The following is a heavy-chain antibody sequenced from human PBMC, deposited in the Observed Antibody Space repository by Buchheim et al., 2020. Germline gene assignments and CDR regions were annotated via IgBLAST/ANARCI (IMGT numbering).Heavy chain of an antibody. CDR1: GGSFSGYY. Sequence: QVQLQQWGAGLLKPSETLSLTCAVYGGSFSGYYWSWIRQPPGKGLEWIGYIYYSGSTNYNPSLKSRVTISVDTSKNQFSLKLSSVTAADTAVYYCARDSYYYDSSGYYEWNYYYYGMDVWGQGTT. J-gene: IGHJ6*02. D-gene: IGHD3-22*01. CDR2: IYYSGST. CDR3: ARDSYYYDSSGYYEWNYYYYGMDV. V-gene: IGHV4-34*11.